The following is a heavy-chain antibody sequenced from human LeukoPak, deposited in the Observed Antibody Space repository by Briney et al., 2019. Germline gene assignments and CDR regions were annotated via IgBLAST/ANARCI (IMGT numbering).Heavy chain of an antibody. V-gene: IGHV4-61*01. Sequence: SETLSLTCAVSGVSVTSFSFYWTWIRQPPGKGLQWIGYIYYTGGTNYNPSLKSRVTISADTSKNQFSLTLSSVTAADTAVYFCARGGHDSSGYYYFDYWGQGSLVTVSS. D-gene: IGHD3-22*01. CDR3: ARGGHDSSGYYYFDY. CDR2: IYYTGGT. J-gene: IGHJ4*02. CDR1: GVSVTSFSFY.